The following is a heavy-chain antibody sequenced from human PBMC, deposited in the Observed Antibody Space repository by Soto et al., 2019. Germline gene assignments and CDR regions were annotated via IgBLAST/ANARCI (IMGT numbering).Heavy chain of an antibody. CDR3: ARGDTMIGGAFDI. D-gene: IGHD3-10*02. CDR1: GGSISSYY. J-gene: IGHJ3*02. Sequence: QVQLQESGPGLVKPSETLSLTCTVSGGSISSYYWSWIRQPPGKGLEWIGYIYYSGSTNYNPSLKSRVTISVDTSKNQFSLKLSSVTAADTAMYYCARGDTMIGGAFDIWGQGTMVTVSS. CDR2: IYYSGST. V-gene: IGHV4-59*01.